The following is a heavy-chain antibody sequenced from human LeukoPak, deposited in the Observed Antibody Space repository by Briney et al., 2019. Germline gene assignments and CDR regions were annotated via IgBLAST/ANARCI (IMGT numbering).Heavy chain of an antibody. CDR1: GFTFSSYG. CDR2: ISGSDGTT. D-gene: IGHD2/OR15-2a*01. V-gene: IGHV3-23*01. CDR3: AKDTSFLSAPGGY. Sequence: PGGSLRLSCAASGFTFSSYGLSWVRQAPGKGLEWVSAISGSDGTTYYADSVKGRFTISRDNSKNTLFLQMNSLRAEDTALYYCAKDTSFLSAPGGYWGQGTLVTVSS. J-gene: IGHJ4*02.